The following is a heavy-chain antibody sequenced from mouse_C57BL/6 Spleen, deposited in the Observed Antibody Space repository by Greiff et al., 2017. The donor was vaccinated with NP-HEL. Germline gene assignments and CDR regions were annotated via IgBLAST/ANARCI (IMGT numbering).Heavy chain of an antibody. Sequence: EVQLKESGPELVKPGASVKISCKASGYSFTGYYMNWVKQSPEKSLEWIGEINPSTGGTTYNQKFKAKATLAVDKSSSTAYMQLKSLTSEDSAVYYCARWSYYDYDGYFDYWGQGTTLTVSS. CDR2: INPSTGGT. V-gene: IGHV1-42*01. D-gene: IGHD2-4*01. CDR1: GYSFTGYY. CDR3: ARWSYYDYDGYFDY. J-gene: IGHJ2*01.